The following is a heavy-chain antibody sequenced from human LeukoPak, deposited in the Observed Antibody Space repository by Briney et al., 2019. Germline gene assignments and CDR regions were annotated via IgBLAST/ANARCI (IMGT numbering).Heavy chain of an antibody. CDR1: GGSISSYY. CDR2: IYYSGST. Sequence: KPLETLSLTCTVSGGSISSYYWSWIRQPPGKGLEWIGYIYYSGSTNYNPSLKSRVTISADTSKNQFSLKLSSVTAADTAVYYCARDRRITMVRGVISGMDVWGQGTTVTVSS. J-gene: IGHJ6*02. V-gene: IGHV4-59*01. D-gene: IGHD3-10*01. CDR3: ARDRRITMVRGVISGMDV.